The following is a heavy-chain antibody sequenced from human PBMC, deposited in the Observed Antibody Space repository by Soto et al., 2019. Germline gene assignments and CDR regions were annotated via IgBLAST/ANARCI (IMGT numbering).Heavy chain of an antibody. CDR2: IWYDGSNK. J-gene: IGHJ4*02. D-gene: IGHD4-17*01. Sequence: GGSLRLSCAASGFTFSSYGMHWVRQAPGKGLEWVAVIWYDGSNKYYADSVKGRFTISRDDSKNTLYLQMNSLRAEDTAVYYCARERAHDYGDYVPDYWGQGTLVTVST. V-gene: IGHV3-33*01. CDR3: ARERAHDYGDYVPDY. CDR1: GFTFSSYG.